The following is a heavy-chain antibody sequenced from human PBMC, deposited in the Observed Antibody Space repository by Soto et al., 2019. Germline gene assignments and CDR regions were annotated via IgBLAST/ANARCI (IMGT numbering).Heavy chain of an antibody. D-gene: IGHD3-16*02. V-gene: IGHV4-30-4*01. CDR2: IHYSGRT. CDR3: AGGRHSIWGTYLSGWFNP. CDR1: GASISSGDHF. J-gene: IGHJ5*02. Sequence: SETLSLTCSVSGASISSGDHFWNWIRQPPGKGLEWIGNIHYSGRTDYNPSLKSRLTMSVDTSKNQFSLKLSSVTAADTAVYFCAGGRHSIWGTYLSGWFNPWGQGSLVTVSS.